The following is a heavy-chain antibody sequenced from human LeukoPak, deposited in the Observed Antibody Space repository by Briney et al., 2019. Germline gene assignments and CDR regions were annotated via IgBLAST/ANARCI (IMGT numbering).Heavy chain of an antibody. J-gene: IGHJ4*02. CDR2: ISSSGSTI. D-gene: IGHD6-19*01. CDR1: GFTFSDSY. Sequence: GGSLRLSCAASGFTFSDSYMSWIRQAPGKGLEWISYISSSGSTIYYADSVKGRFTISRDNAKNSLYLQMNSLRAEDTAVYYCARRTVAGPDYTSDYWGQGTLVTVSS. V-gene: IGHV3-11*01. CDR3: ARRTVAGPDYTSDY.